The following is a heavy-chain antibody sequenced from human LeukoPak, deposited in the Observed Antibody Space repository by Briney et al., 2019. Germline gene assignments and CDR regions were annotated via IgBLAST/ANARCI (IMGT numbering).Heavy chain of an antibody. J-gene: IGHJ6*02. CDR2: IRDSSSSK. Sequence: GGSLRLSCAASGFIFNSYAMSWVRQAPGKGLEWVSDIRDSSSSKYYADSVKGRFTISRDNAKNSLYLQMNSLRAEDTAVYYCARAGWVGTTTRYYGLDVWGQGTTVTVSS. CDR3: ARAGWVGTTTRYYGLDV. V-gene: IGHV3-21*06. CDR1: GFIFNSYA. D-gene: IGHD1-26*01.